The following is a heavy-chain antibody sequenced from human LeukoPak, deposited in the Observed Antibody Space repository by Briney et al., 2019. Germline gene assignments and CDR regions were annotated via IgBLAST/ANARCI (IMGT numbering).Heavy chain of an antibody. J-gene: IGHJ4*02. D-gene: IGHD3-10*01. Sequence: SETLSLTCAVYGGSFSGYYWSWIRQPPGKGLEWIGEINHSGSTNYNPPLKSRVTISVDTSKNQFSLKLSSVTAADTAVYYCARAGPYYYGSGSYYKRGYYFDYWGQGTLVTVSS. CDR2: INHSGST. CDR1: GGSFSGYY. CDR3: ARAGPYYYGSGSYYKRGYYFDY. V-gene: IGHV4-34*01.